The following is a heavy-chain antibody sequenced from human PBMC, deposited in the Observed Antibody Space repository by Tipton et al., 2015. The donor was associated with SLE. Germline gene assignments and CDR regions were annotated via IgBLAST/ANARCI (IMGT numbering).Heavy chain of an antibody. Sequence: SLRLSCAASGFPFSTYWMTWVRQAPGKGLEWVANIKDDGTEKRYLDSVKGRFTINRDNPKNSLHLQMSSLSPEDTAVYYCTASILDYYGMDVWGQGTTVTVSS. CDR1: GFPFSTYW. J-gene: IGHJ6*02. CDR3: TASILDYYGMDV. V-gene: IGHV3-7*01. D-gene: IGHD2-21*01. CDR2: IKDDGTEK.